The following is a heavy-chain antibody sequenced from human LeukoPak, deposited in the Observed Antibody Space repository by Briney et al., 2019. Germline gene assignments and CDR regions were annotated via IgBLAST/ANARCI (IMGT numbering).Heavy chain of an antibody. CDR2: INPNTGST. Sequence: ASVQVSCQASGYTFINYYLHWVRQAPGQGLVWMGQINPNTGSTNCAQMFQGRVTMTADTSTNTVYMELNSLTSDDTAVYYCARDLSGWGNSVYWGQGTLVTVSS. CDR3: ARDLSGWGNSVY. J-gene: IGHJ4*02. V-gene: IGHV1-46*01. D-gene: IGHD5/OR15-5a*01. CDR1: GYTFINYY.